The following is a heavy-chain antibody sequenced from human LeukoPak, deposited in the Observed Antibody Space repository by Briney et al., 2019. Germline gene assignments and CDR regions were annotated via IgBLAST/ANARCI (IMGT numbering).Heavy chain of an antibody. J-gene: IGHJ4*02. CDR2: ISSSSSYI. V-gene: IGHV3-21*04. CDR3: ARDDGDYGGEDY. Sequence: PGGSLRLSCAASGFTFSSYGMNWVRQAPGKGLEWVSSISSSSSYIYYADSVKGRFTISRDNAKNSLYLQMNSLRAEDTALYHCARDDGDYGGEDYWGQGTLVTVSS. CDR1: GFTFSSYG. D-gene: IGHD4-23*01.